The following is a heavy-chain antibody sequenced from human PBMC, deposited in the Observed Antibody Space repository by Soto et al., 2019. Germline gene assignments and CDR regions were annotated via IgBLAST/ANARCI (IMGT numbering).Heavy chain of an antibody. J-gene: IGHJ3*02. Sequence: GASVKVSCKASGGTFSSYSIGWVLQAPGQGLEWMGGIIPIFGTANYAQKFQGRVTITADESTSTAYMELSSLRSEDTAVYYCAREGAAAIEDAFDIWGQGTMVT. CDR2: IIPIFGTA. CDR1: GGTFSSYS. V-gene: IGHV1-69*13. CDR3: AREGAAAIEDAFDI. D-gene: IGHD2-2*02.